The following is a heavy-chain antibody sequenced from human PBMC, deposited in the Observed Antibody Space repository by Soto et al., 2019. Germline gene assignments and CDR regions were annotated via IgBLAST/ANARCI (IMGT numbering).Heavy chain of an antibody. CDR2: IGNTGTST. V-gene: IGHV3-23*01. CDR1: GFTFSDFA. J-gene: IGHJ4*02. CDR3: AKVLWSPRFLHY. D-gene: IGHD3-3*01. Sequence: PGGSLRLSCEVSGFTFSDFAMNWVRQAPGKGLEWVSLIGNTGTSTYYADSVKGRFSISRDNSKNTLYLQMNSLRADDTAVYYCAKVLWSPRFLHYWGQGSRVISPQ.